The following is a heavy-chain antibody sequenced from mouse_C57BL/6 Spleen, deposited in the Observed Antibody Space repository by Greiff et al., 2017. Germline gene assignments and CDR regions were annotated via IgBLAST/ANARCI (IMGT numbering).Heavy chain of an antibody. CDR1: GYTFTSYW. Sequence: QVQLKQPGAELVKPGASVKLSCKASGYTFTSYWMHWVKQRPGQGLEWIGMIHPNSGSTNYNEKFKSKATLTVDKSSSTAYMQLSSLTSEDSAVYYCARGVYYGSSSYYYAMDYWGQGTSVTVSS. CDR3: ARGVYYGSSSYYYAMDY. CDR2: IHPNSGST. J-gene: IGHJ4*01. D-gene: IGHD1-1*01. V-gene: IGHV1-64*01.